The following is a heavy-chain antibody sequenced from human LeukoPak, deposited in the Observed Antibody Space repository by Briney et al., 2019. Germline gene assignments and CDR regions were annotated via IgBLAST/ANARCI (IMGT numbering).Heavy chain of an antibody. CDR1: GYTFTSYY. CDR2: INPSGGST. CDR3: AILEGPSAFLCGDCYSPRDY. J-gene: IGHJ4*02. V-gene: IGHV1-46*01. D-gene: IGHD2-21*02. Sequence: GASVKDSCQASGYTFTSYYMHWVRQAPGKGLEWMGIINPSGGSTSYAQKFQGRVTMTRDTSTSTVYMELSSLRSEDTAVYYCAILEGPSAFLCGDCYSPRDYGGRGTRLSVSS.